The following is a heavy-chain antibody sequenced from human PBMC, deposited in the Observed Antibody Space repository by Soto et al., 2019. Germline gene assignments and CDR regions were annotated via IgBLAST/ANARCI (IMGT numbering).Heavy chain of an antibody. Sequence: KASETLSLTCTVSGGSISSYYWSWIRQPPGKGLEWIGYIYYSGSTNYNPSLKSRVTISVDTSKNQFSLKLSSVTAADTAVYYCARGGVIVVVPAAKSWFDPWGQGTLVTVSS. V-gene: IGHV4-59*01. CDR1: GGSISSYY. D-gene: IGHD2-2*01. CDR2: IYYSGST. CDR3: ARGGVIVVVPAAKSWFDP. J-gene: IGHJ5*02.